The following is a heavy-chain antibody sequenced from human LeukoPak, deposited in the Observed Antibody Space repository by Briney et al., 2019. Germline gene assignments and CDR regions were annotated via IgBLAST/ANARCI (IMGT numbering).Heavy chain of an antibody. Sequence: GGSLRLSCAAPGFTFSDYYMSWIRQAPGEGLEWVSYISSSGSTIYYADSVKGRFTISLDNAHNSPYLPMNSLRAQATPVFYCAIWLYSYGHFDYWGQGTLVTVSS. CDR1: GFTFSDYY. CDR3: AIWLYSYGHFDY. V-gene: IGHV3-11*04. CDR2: ISSSGSTI. J-gene: IGHJ4*02. D-gene: IGHD5-18*01.